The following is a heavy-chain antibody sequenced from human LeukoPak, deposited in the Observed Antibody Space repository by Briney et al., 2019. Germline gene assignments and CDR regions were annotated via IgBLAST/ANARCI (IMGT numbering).Heavy chain of an antibody. V-gene: IGHV1-46*01. CDR1: GYTFTTYY. CDR3: ARLSQQTFDI. Sequence: ASVKVSCKASGYTFTTYYMHWVRQAPGQGLEWMGIFDPSGGSTSYAQKFQGRVTMTRDTSTSTVYMELSSLRSDDTAVYYCARLSQQTFDIWGQGTLVTVSS. J-gene: IGHJ3*02. CDR2: FDPSGGST.